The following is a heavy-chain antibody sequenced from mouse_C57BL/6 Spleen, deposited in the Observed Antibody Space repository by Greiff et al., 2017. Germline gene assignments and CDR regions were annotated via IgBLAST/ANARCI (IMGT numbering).Heavy chain of an antibody. CDR2: ISYSGST. CDR3: ARGGEDYGSSYIYWYFDV. Sequence: VQLKQSGPGLAKPSQTLSLTCSVTGYSITSDYWNWIRKFPGNKLEYMGYISYSGSTYYNPSLKSRISITRDTSKNQYYLQLNSVTTEDTATYYCARGGEDYGSSYIYWYFDVWGTGTTVTVSS. V-gene: IGHV3-8*01. CDR1: GYSITSDY. J-gene: IGHJ1*03. D-gene: IGHD1-1*01.